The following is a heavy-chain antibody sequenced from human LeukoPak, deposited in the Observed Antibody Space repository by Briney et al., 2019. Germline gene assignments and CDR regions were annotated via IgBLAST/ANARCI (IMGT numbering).Heavy chain of an antibody. CDR2: INHSGST. J-gene: IGHJ6*03. CDR1: GGSFSGYY. D-gene: IGHD5-18*01. CDR3: ARDPIDTAMGYYYYYMDV. Sequence: SETLSLTCAVYGGSFSGYYWSWIRQPPGKGLEWIGEINHSGSTNYNPSLKSRVTMSVDTSKNQFSLKLSSVTAADTAVYYCARDPIDTAMGYYYYYMDVWGKGTTVTVSS. V-gene: IGHV4-34*01.